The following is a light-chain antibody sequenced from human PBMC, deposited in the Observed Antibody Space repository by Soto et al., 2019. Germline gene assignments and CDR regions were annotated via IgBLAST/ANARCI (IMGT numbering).Light chain of an antibody. Sequence: DIQMTQSPSSLSASIGDRVTITCRASQTINIDLNWYQQRPGKVPALLISRASTLQSGVPSRFVGSGSGTDFTLTISSLQPEDFATYDCQQSHSTPTFGGGTKVDIK. V-gene: IGKV1-39*01. CDR3: QQSHSTPT. CDR2: RAS. J-gene: IGKJ4*01. CDR1: QTINID.